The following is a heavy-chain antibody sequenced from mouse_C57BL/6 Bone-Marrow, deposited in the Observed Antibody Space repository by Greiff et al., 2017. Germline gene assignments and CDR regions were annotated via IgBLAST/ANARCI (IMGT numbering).Heavy chain of an antibody. J-gene: IGHJ2*01. Sequence: VQLQQSGAELVRPGASVKLSCKASGYTFTDYYINWVKQRPGQGLEWIARIYPGSGNTYYNEKFKGKATLTAEKSSSTAYMQLSSLTSEDSAVYFCAIHYYGSSYFDYWGQGTTLTVSS. CDR2: IYPGSGNT. V-gene: IGHV1-76*01. CDR3: AIHYYGSSYFDY. CDR1: GYTFTDYY. D-gene: IGHD1-1*01.